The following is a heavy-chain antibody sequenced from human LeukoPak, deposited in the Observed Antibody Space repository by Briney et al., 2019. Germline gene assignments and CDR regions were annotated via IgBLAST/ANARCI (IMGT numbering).Heavy chain of an antibody. V-gene: IGHV4-28*01. CDR2: IYYSGST. CDR1: GYSISSSNW. D-gene: IGHD6-13*01. Sequence: SETLSLTCAVSGYSISSSNWWGWVRQPPGKGLEWIGYIYYSGSTDYNPPLKSRVTMSVDTSKNQFSLKLSSVTAVDTAVYYCARGSYSSSWYSPTFDYWGQGTLVTVSS. J-gene: IGHJ4*02. CDR3: ARGSYSSSWYSPTFDY.